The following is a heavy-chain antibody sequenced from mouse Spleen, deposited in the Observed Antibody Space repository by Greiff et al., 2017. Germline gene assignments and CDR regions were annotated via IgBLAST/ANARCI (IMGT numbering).Heavy chain of an antibody. CDR1: GYTFTSYW. V-gene: IGHV1-69*02. CDR2: IDPSDSYT. J-gene: IGHJ1*01. Sequence: VQLQQPGAELVRPGTSVKLSCKASGYTFTSYWMHWVKQRPGQGLEWIGEIDPSDSYTNYNQKFKGKATLTVDKSSSTAYMQLSSLTSEDSAVYYCARYDGYFDVWGAGTTVTVSS. CDR3: ARYDGYFDV. D-gene: IGHD2-14*01.